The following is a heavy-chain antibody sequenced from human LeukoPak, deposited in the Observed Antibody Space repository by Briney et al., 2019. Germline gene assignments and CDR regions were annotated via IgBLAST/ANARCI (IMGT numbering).Heavy chain of an antibody. V-gene: IGHV3-7*01. CDR1: RFTFSNYW. Sequence: PGGSLRLSCAASRFTFSNYWMSWVRQAPGKGLEWVANINQDGSEKYYVDSVKGRFTISRDNAKNSLYLQMNSLRAEDTAVYYCARDWYDNSDAFDIWGQGTMVTVSS. D-gene: IGHD3-9*01. CDR3: ARDWYDNSDAFDI. J-gene: IGHJ3*02. CDR2: INQDGSEK.